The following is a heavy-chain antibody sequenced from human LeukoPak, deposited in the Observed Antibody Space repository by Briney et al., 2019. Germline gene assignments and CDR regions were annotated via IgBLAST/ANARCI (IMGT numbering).Heavy chain of an antibody. D-gene: IGHD6-13*01. CDR3: ARDWGPYSGLGMDV. CDR2: IYYNGYT. Sequence: SETLSLTCTVSGSSTSSYYWSWIRQPPGKGLEWMGYIYYNGYTNYNPSLKSRVTISIDTSKNQFSLKLSSVTAADTAVYYCARDWGPYSGLGMDVWAKGPQSPSP. V-gene: IGHV4-59*01. CDR1: GSSTSSYY. J-gene: IGHJ6*02.